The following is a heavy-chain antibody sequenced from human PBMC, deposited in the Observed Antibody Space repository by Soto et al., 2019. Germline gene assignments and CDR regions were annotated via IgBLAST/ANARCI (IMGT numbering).Heavy chain of an antibody. CDR3: ARDFSYSNYRNNWFDP. V-gene: IGHV3-23*01. D-gene: IGHD4-4*01. CDR2: ISGSGGST. CDR1: GFTFSSYA. Sequence: PGGSLRLSCAASGFTFSSYAMSWVRQAPGKGLEWVSAISGSGGSTYYADSVKGRFTISRDNAKNSLYLQMNSLRAEDTAVYYCARDFSYSNYRNNWFDPWGQGTLVTVSS. J-gene: IGHJ5*02.